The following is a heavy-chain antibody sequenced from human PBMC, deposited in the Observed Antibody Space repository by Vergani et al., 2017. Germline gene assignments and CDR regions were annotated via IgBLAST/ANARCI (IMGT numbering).Heavy chain of an antibody. CDR3: ARGQWVFEA. J-gene: IGHJ4*02. D-gene: IGHD6-19*01. Sequence: QEQLQESCPRLLKPSQTLSLTCAVSGFSITRADTWWTWIRRSPGKGLEWIGRVSSSGTSSSYNPSLGDRPAISLDTSKNQFSLSLSSVTAADTAVYYCARGQWVFEAWGQGIPVTVSS. V-gene: IGHV4-30-4*08. CDR1: GFSITRADTW. CDR2: VSSSGTSS.